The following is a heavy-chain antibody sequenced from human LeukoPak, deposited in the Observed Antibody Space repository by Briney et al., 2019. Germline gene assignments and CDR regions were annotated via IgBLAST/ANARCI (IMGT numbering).Heavy chain of an antibody. V-gene: IGHV3-30*18. D-gene: IGHD3-3*01. CDR2: ISYDGSNK. Sequence: PGRSLRLSCAASGFTFSSYGMHWVRQAPGKGLEWVAVISYDGSNKYYGDSVKGRFTISRDNSKNTLYLQMNSLSGEDTAVYYCAKDSDFWSGYYTLDYWGQGTLVTVSS. CDR1: GFTFSSYG. J-gene: IGHJ4*02. CDR3: AKDSDFWSGYYTLDY.